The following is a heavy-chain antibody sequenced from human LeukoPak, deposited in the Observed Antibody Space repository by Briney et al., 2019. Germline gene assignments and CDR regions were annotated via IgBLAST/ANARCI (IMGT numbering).Heavy chain of an antibody. V-gene: IGHV3-30*02. D-gene: IGHD6-19*01. CDR2: IQHDSTNK. J-gene: IGHJ4*02. CDR1: QFMFSTYG. CDR3: AKDVIGQQWPENY. Sequence: PGGSLRLSCTASQFMFSTYGMHWVRQAPGKGLEWVAFIQHDSTNKYYVDSVKGRFTISRDNSKNTLYLQMSSLRPEDTAVYFCAKDVIGQQWPENYWGQGTLVTVSS.